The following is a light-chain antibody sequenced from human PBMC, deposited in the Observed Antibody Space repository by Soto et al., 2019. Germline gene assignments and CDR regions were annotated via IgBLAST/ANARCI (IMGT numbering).Light chain of an antibody. CDR2: DAS. V-gene: IGKV1-33*01. J-gene: IGKJ5*01. Sequence: DIQMTQSRCSLSASFGDRVTITCLSSQNISRFLNWYQQKQGRAPKVLIYDASNLETGVPSRFSGSGSGTHFTFTISSLQPEDIATYYCQQYDDLPITFGQGTRLEIK. CDR1: QNISRF. CDR3: QQYDDLPIT.